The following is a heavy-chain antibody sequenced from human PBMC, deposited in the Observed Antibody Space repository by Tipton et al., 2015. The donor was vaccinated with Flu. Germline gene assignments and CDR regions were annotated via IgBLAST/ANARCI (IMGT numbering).Heavy chain of an antibody. J-gene: IGHJ4*02. CDR1: GYPIGSGYY. D-gene: IGHD6-13*01. CDR2: IYHTGST. CDR3: ARGIYISSSWYVGRGDPNKNDY. V-gene: IGHV4-38-2*02. Sequence: PGLVKPSETLSLTCIVSGYPIGSGYYWGWIRQPPGKGLEWIGSIYHTGSTYYNPSLKSRVTISVDTSKNQFSLKLSSVTAADTAVYYCARGIYISSSWYVGRGDPNKNDYWGQGTLVTVSS.